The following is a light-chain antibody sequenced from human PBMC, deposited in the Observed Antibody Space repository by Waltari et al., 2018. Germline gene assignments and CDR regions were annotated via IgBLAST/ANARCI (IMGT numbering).Light chain of an antibody. J-gene: IGKJ2*01. CDR2: RAS. Sequence: DIQMTQSPSTLSASVGDKVTITCRAKESISIWLAWYQHKPGTAPKLLIYRASTLERGVPSRFSGAGSGTECTLTISSLQPDDFATYYCQQYDSESYTFGQGTKLEIK. V-gene: IGKV1-5*03. CDR1: ESISIW. CDR3: QQYDSESYT.